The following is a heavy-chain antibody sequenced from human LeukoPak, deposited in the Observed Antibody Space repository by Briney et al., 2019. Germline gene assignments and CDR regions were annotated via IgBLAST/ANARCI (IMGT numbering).Heavy chain of an antibody. V-gene: IGHV4-39*01. CDR2: IYYTGNT. CDR3: ARQTGSGLFTLP. J-gene: IGHJ4*02. CDR1: GVSISSSNSY. Sequence: SETLSLTCTVSGVSISSSNSYWGWIRQPPGKGLEWIGSIYYTGNTYYNASLKSRVTISIDTYNNQISLRLISVTATDTAMYYCARQTGSGLFTLPGGQGTLVTVSS. D-gene: IGHD3/OR15-3a*01.